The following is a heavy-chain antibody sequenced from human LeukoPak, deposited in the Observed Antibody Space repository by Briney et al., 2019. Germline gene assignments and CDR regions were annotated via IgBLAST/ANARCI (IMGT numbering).Heavy chain of an antibody. CDR2: IHSGGGT. V-gene: IGHV3-66*04. J-gene: IGHJ3*02. Sequence: TGGSLRLSCADSGLTVSSNYMSWIRQAPGKGLEWVSAIHSGGGTYYAESVKGRFTLSRDNSKNTLYLQLNSLRAEDTAVYYCARLSVSPNDAFDIWGQGTMVAVSS. CDR1: GLTVSSNY. CDR3: ARLSVSPNDAFDI.